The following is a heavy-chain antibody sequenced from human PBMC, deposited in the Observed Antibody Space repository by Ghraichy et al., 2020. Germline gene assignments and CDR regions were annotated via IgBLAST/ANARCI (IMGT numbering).Heavy chain of an antibody. CDR2: ISGGGTST. V-gene: IGHV3-23*01. CDR3: AKDQDDILTGSYYYYGMDV. Sequence: GESLRLSCAASTFTFDNYAMSWVRQAPGKGLEWVSAISGGGTSTYYADSVKGRFTISRDNSKNTLYLQMNSLRAEDTAIYYCAKDQDDILTGSYYYYGMDVSGQGTTVTVSS. D-gene: IGHD3-9*01. CDR1: TFTFDNYA. J-gene: IGHJ6*02.